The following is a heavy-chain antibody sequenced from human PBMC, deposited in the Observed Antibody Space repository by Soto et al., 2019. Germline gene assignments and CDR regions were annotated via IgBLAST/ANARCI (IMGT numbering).Heavy chain of an antibody. CDR1: DGSISSGCCY. D-gene: IGHD2-15*01. CDR2: LYYSGST. CDR3: ARTPRY. Sequence: QVQLQESGPGLVKPSQTLSLTCTVSDGSISSGCCYWRCLRQHPGKGLEWIEYLYYSGSTYYNPSLQSRVTISVDTSKHQFSLKLSSVTAADTAVYYCARTPRYGGQGTLVTVSS. V-gene: IGHV4-31*03. J-gene: IGHJ4*02.